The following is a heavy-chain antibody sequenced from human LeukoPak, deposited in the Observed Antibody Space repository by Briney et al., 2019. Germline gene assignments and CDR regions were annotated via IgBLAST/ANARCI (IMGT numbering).Heavy chain of an antibody. J-gene: IGHJ4*02. CDR3: AFGATVWDY. CDR2: IKPNSGGT. Sequence: ASVKVSCKASGYTFTGYYMHWVRQAPGQGLEWMGWIKPNSGGTDYAQKFQGRVTMTRDTSINTAYMELSRLTSDDTAVYYCAFGATVWDYWGQGTLVTVSS. V-gene: IGHV1-2*02. CDR1: GYTFTGYY. D-gene: IGHD3-10*01.